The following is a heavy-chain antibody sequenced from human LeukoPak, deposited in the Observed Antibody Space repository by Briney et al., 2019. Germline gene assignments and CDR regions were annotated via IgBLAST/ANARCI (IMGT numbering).Heavy chain of an antibody. CDR3: AKAPGYSSYYFDY. D-gene: IGHD5-18*01. V-gene: IGHV3-23*01. Sequence: PGGSLRLSCAASGFTFSSYAMSWVRQAPGKGLEWVSAISGSGGSTYYADSVKGRFTISGDNSKNTLYLQMNSLRAEDTAVYYCAKAPGYSSYYFDYWGQGTLVTVSS. CDR2: ISGSGGST. J-gene: IGHJ4*02. CDR1: GFTFSSYA.